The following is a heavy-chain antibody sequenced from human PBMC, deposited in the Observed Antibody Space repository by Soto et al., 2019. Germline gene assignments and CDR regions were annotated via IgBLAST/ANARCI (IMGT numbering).Heavy chain of an antibody. J-gene: IGHJ6*03. Sequence: GGSLRLSCAASGFTFSSYAMSWVRQAPGKGLEWVSAISGSGGSTYYADSVKGRFTISRDNSDNTLYLQMNSLRAEDTAVYYCAKGPSRFLEWLSPSPSYYYYMDVWGKGTTVTVSS. V-gene: IGHV3-23*01. D-gene: IGHD3-3*01. CDR2: ISGSGGST. CDR1: GFTFSSYA. CDR3: AKGPSRFLEWLSPSPSYYYYMDV.